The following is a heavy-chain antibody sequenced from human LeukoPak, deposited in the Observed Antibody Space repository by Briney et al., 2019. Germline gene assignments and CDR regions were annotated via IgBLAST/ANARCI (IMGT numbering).Heavy chain of an antibody. J-gene: IGHJ4*02. CDR2: IKQDGSKK. CDR3: ARTETTFDY. V-gene: IGHV3-7*03. D-gene: IGHD1-7*01. CDR1: GFTFNSYW. Sequence: GGSLRLSCAASGFTFNSYWMSWARQAPGKGMEWVANIKQDGSKKYYVDSVKGRFTISRDNAQNSLYLQMNSLRAEDTAVYYCARTETTFDYWGQGTLVTVSS.